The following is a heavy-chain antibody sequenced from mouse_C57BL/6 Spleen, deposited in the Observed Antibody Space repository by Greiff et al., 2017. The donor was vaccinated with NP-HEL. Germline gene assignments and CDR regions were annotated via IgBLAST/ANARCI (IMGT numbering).Heavy chain of an antibody. CDR3: ARPHERDWYFDV. CDR1: GFTFSDYY. Sequence: EVKVEESGGGLVQPGGSLKLSCAASGFTFSDYYMYWVRQTPEKRLEWVAYISNGGGSTYYPDTVKGRFTISRDNAKNTLYLQMSRLKSEDTAMYYCARPHERDWYFDVWGTGTTVTVSS. J-gene: IGHJ1*03. V-gene: IGHV5-12*01. CDR2: ISNGGGST.